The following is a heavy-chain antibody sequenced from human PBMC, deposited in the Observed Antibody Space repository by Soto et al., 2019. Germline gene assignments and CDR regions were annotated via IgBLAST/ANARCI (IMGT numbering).Heavy chain of an antibody. V-gene: IGHV4-30-4*01. CDR2: IYYSGST. CDR3: ARVGDGGYRTPTYYFDY. J-gene: IGHJ4*02. Sequence: SETLSLTCTVSGGSISSGDYYWSWIRQPPGKGPEWIGYIYYSGSTYYNPSLKSRVTISVDTSKNQFSLKLSSVTAADTAVYYCARVGDGGYRTPTYYFDYWGQGTLVTV. D-gene: IGHD5-12*01. CDR1: GGSISSGDYY.